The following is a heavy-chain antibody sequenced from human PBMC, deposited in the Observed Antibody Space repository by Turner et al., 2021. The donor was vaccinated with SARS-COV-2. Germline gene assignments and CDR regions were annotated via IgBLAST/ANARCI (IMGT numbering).Heavy chain of an antibody. V-gene: IGHV4-59*01. CDR2: MYASVST. Sequence: QVQLQESGPGLVKPSETLSLTCTVSGGSMISYYWSWIRQPQGKGLEWIAYMYASVSTFYNPSLKSRVAISGDASKNQFSLRVTSVTAADTAVYYCARFTPAGGNDYWGQGTLVTVSS. J-gene: IGHJ4*02. D-gene: IGHD6-13*01. CDR1: GGSMISYY. CDR3: ARFTPAGGNDY.